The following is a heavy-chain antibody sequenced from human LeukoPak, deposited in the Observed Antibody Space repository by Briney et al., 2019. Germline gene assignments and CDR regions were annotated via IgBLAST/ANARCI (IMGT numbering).Heavy chain of an antibody. CDR1: GGSISSYY. CDR3: ARDYGDCSSTSCYPPGGQNWFDP. D-gene: IGHD2-2*01. V-gene: IGHV4-4*07. Sequence: SETLSLTCTVSGGSISSYYWSWIRQPAGKGLEWIGRIYTSGSTNYNPSPKSRVTMSVDTSKNQFSLKLSSVTAADTAVYYCARDYGDCSSTSCYPPGGQNWFDPWGQGTLVTVSS. J-gene: IGHJ5*02. CDR2: IYTSGST.